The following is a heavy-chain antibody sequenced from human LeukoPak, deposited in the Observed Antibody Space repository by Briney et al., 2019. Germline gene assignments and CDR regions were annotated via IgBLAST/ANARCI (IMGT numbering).Heavy chain of an antibody. D-gene: IGHD3-22*01. CDR3: AREERGDYYDSSGYYRIPSDY. CDR2: IYYSGST. Sequence: SETLSLTCTVSGGSISSSSYYWGWIRQPPGKGLEWIGGIYYSGSTYYNPSLKSRVTISVDTSKNQFSLKLSSVTAADTAVYYCAREERGDYYDSSGYYRIPSDYWGQGTLVTVSS. J-gene: IGHJ4*02. CDR1: GGSISSSSYY. V-gene: IGHV4-39*07.